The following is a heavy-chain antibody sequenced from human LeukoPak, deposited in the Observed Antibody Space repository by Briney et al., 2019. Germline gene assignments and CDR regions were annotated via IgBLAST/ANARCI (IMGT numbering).Heavy chain of an antibody. CDR1: GGSISTYY. V-gene: IGHV4-4*07. J-gene: IGHJ4*02. CDR3: ARDGLDENWTGYYTLFDY. CDR2: IYTSGST. D-gene: IGHD3/OR15-3a*01. Sequence: SETLSLTCTVSGGSISTYYWSWIRQPAGKGLEWIGRIYTSGSTNYNPSLKSRVTMSVDTSKNQFSLKLSSVTAADTAVYYCARDGLDENWTGYYTLFDYWGQGTLVTVSS.